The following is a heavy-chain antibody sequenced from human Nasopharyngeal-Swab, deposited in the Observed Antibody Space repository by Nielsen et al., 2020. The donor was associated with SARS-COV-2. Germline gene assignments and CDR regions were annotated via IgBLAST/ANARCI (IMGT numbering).Heavy chain of an antibody. CDR3: AREQVTMVRGVISRYYYYGMDV. J-gene: IGHJ6*02. Sequence: GGSLRLSCAASGFTFSSYGMHWVRQAPGKGLEWVAVISYDGSNKYYADSVKGRFTISRDNSKNTLYLQMNSLRAEDTAVYYCAREQVTMVRGVISRYYYYGMDVWGQGTTVTVSS. V-gene: IGHV3-30*19. CDR1: GFTFSSYG. D-gene: IGHD3-10*01. CDR2: ISYDGSNK.